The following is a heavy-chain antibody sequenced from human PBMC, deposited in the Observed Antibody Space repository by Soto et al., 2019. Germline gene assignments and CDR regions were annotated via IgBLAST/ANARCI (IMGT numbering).Heavy chain of an antibody. CDR2: IYYSGST. J-gene: IGHJ5*02. V-gene: IGHV4-61*01. D-gene: IGHD3-10*01. CDR3: ARGRRYYGSGSYKDWFDP. Sequence: LSLTCTVSGGSVSSGSYYWSWIRQPPGKGLEWIGYIYYSGSTNYNPSLKSRVTISVDTSKNQFSLKLSSVTAADTAVYYCARGRRYYGSGSYKDWFDPWGQGTLVTVSS. CDR1: GGSVSSGSYY.